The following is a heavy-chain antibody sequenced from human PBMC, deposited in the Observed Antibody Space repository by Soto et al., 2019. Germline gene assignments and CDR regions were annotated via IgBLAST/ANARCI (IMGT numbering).Heavy chain of an antibody. CDR2: ISGSGASA. Sequence: GGSLRLSCRASGFTFDMYVMSWVRRAPGKGLEGVSAISGSGASANYADSVKGRFTISRDNSKNTLYLQMNSLRASDTAVYFCAEDVRFNSGRKESWGQGSLVTVSS. D-gene: IGHD6-19*01. J-gene: IGHJ4*02. CDR1: GFTFDMYV. V-gene: IGHV3-23*01. CDR3: AEDVRFNSGRKES.